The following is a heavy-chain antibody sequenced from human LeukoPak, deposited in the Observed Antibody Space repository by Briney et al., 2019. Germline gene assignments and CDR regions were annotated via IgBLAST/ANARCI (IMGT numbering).Heavy chain of an antibody. Sequence: GGSLRLSCAASGFTFSSYSMNRVRQAPGKGLEWVSSISSSSSYIYYAGSVKGRFTISRDNAKNSLYLQMNSLRAEDTAVYYCARDIYYDSSGYYVYWGQGTLVTVSS. V-gene: IGHV3-21*01. CDR2: ISSSSSYI. CDR1: GFTFSSYS. D-gene: IGHD3-22*01. J-gene: IGHJ4*02. CDR3: ARDIYYDSSGYYVY.